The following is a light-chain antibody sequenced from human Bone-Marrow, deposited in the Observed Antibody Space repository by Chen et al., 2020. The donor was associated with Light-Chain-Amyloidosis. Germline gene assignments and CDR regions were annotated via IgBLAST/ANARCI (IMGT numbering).Light chain of an antibody. CDR3: QSADSSGTYEVI. CDR1: DLPTKY. Sequence: SYELTQPPSVSVSPGQTARITCSGDDLPTKYAYWYQQKPGQAPVLVIHRYTERPSGISERFSCSSSGTTATLTISGVQAEDEADYHCQSADSSGTYEVIFGGGTKLTVL. CDR2: RYT. V-gene: IGLV3-25*03. J-gene: IGLJ2*01.